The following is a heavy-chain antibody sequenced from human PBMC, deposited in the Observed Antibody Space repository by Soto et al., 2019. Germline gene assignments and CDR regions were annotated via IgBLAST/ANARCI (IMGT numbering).Heavy chain of an antibody. CDR2: IIPIFGTA. CDR1: GGTFSSYA. D-gene: IGHD6-6*01. V-gene: IGHV1-69*13. J-gene: IGHJ5*02. Sequence: ASVKVSCKASGGTFSSYAISWVRQAPGQGLEWMGGIIPIFGTANYAQKFQGRVTITADESTSTAYMELSSLRSEDTAVYYCARSFGQLVLFERFDPWGQGTLVTVSS. CDR3: ARSFGQLVLFERFDP.